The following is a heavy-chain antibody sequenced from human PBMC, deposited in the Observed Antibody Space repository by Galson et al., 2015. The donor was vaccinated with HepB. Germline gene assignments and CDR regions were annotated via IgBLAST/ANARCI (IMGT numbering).Heavy chain of an antibody. CDR3: ARVEYSYGPEYYFDY. CDR2: IIPIFGTA. D-gene: IGHD5-18*01. Sequence: SVKVSCKASGGTFSSYAISWVRQAPGLGLEWMGGIIPIFGTANYAQKFQGRVTITADESTSTAYMELSSLRSEDTAVYYCARVEYSYGPEYYFDYWGQGTLVTVSS. CDR1: GGTFSSYA. J-gene: IGHJ4*02. V-gene: IGHV1-69*13.